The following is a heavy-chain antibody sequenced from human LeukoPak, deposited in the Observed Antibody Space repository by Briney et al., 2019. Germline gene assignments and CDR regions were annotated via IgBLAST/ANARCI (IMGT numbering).Heavy chain of an antibody. D-gene: IGHD4-17*01. V-gene: IGHV3-21*01. CDR2: ISSSSSYI. CDR1: GFTFSSYS. CDR3: AREAAIYGDYQKADY. J-gene: IGHJ4*02. Sequence: GGSLRLSCAASGFTFSSYSMNWVRQAPGKGLEWVSSISSSSSYIYYADSVKGRFTISRDNAKNSLYLQMNSLRAEDTAVYYCAREAAIYGDYQKADYWGQGTLVTVSS.